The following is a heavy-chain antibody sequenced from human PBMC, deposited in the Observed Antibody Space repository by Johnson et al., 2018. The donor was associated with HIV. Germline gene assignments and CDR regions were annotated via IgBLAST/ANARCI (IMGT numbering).Heavy chain of an antibody. J-gene: IGHJ3*02. CDR3: AKEYCSGGSCYLGPSGDAFDI. D-gene: IGHD2-15*01. V-gene: IGHV3-30*02. CDR2: IRYDGSNK. CDR1: GFTFSSYG. Sequence: QVLLVESGGGVVQPGGSLRLSCAASGFTFSSYGMHWVRQAPGKGLEWVAFIRYDGSNKYYADSVTGRFTISRDNSKNTLYLQMNSLRAEDTAVYYCAKEYCSGGSCYLGPSGDAFDIWGQGTMVTVSS.